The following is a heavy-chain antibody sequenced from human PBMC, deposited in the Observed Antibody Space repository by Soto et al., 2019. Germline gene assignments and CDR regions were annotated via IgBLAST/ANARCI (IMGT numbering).Heavy chain of an antibody. J-gene: IGHJ5*02. D-gene: IGHD3-3*02. CDR3: ARHSLALRKNNWFDP. CDR2: IFYLGSS. Sequence: LSLTCTVSGDSIISSDFYWGWVRQPPGKGLEWIGSIFYLGSSYYNPSLKSRVTMSVDTSKNQFSLRLRSVTAADAALYFCARHSLALRKNNWFDPWGQGIMVTVSS. V-gene: IGHV4-39*01. CDR1: GDSIISSDFY.